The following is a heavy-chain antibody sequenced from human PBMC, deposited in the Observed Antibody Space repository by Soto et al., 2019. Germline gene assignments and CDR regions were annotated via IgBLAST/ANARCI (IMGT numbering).Heavy chain of an antibody. CDR1: GYTFTSYG. D-gene: IGHD3-22*01. Sequence: ASVKVSCKASGYTFTSYGISWVRQAPGQGLEWMGWISAYNGNTNCAQKLQGRVTMTTDTSTSTAYMELRSLRSDDTAVYYCARYYNYDSSGYFRRRDYGMDVWGQGTTVTVSS. CDR3: ARYYNYDSSGYFRRRDYGMDV. CDR2: ISAYNGNT. J-gene: IGHJ6*02. V-gene: IGHV1-18*01.